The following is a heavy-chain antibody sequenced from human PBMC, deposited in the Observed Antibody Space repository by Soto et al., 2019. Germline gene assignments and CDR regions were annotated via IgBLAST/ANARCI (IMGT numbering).Heavy chain of an antibody. J-gene: IGHJ6*02. D-gene: IGHD6-13*01. CDR2: ISYDGSNK. CDR3: AKGDRSSWLYYYYYGMDV. Sequence: QVQLVESGGGVVQPGRSLRLSCAASGFTFSSYGMHWVRQAPGKGLEWVAVISYDGSNKYYADSVKGRFTISRDNSKNTLYLQMNSLRAEDTAVYYCAKGDRSSWLYYYYYGMDVWGQGTTVTVSS. CDR1: GFTFSSYG. V-gene: IGHV3-30*18.